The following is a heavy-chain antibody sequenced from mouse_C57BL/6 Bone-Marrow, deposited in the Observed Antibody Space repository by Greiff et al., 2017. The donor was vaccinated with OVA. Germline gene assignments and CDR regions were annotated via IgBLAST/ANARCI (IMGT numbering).Heavy chain of an antibody. D-gene: IGHD1-1*01. J-gene: IGHJ2*01. CDR3: ARAYGSSTGYYFDY. V-gene: IGHV1-64*01. Sequence: QVQLKQPGAELVKPGASVKLSCKASGYTFTSYWMHWVKQRPGQGLEWIGMIHPNSGSTNYNEKFKSKATLTVDKSSSTAYMQLSSLTSEDSAVYYCARAYGSSTGYYFDYWGQGTTLTVSS. CDR2: IHPNSGST. CDR1: GYTFTSYW.